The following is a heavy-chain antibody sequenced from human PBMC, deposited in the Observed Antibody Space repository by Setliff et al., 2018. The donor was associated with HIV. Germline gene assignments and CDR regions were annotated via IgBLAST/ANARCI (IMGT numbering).Heavy chain of an antibody. CDR3: ARRSHSVGTSWPFDH. V-gene: IGHV7-4-1*02. J-gene: IGHJ4*02. D-gene: IGHD6-13*01. Sequence: ASVKVSCKASGYTFMNFAMHWVRQAPGQGLVWMGWINPNTGNPTYAQGFTGRFVFSLDTSVSTAYLQISSLEAQDTGVYYCARRSHSVGTSWPFDHWGQGTQVTVS. CDR1: GYTFMNFA. CDR2: INPNTGNP.